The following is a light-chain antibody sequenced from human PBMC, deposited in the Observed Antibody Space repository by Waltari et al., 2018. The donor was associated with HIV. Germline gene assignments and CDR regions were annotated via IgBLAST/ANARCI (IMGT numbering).Light chain of an antibody. Sequence: QSVLTQPPSVSGAPGQRVTVSCTGHGPNIRANYDVQWYQVLPGSAPKLLIHTNTARPSGVPDRFSGSKSGASASLAITGLQAEDEGDYYCQSFDSGLSAWVFGGGTKLTVL. V-gene: IGLV1-40*03. CDR3: QSFDSGLSAWV. CDR1: GPNIRANYD. CDR2: TNT. J-gene: IGLJ3*02.